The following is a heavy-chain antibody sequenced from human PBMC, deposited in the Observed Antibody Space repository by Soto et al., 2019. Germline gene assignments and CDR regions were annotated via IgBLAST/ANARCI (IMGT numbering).Heavy chain of an antibody. CDR1: GFSLNNARMG. CDR2: ILSNDET. D-gene: IGHD1-26*01. Sequence: QVTLKESGPVLVKPTESLTLTCTVSGFSLNNARMGVTWIRQPPGKALEWLAHILSNDETSYSTSLKSRLSVSKATSKSQVVPSMTNMDPVDSSTSPCARINLALGAGVRSTDYSGQGAPVTVSS. V-gene: IGHV2-26*01. J-gene: IGHJ4*02. CDR3: ARINLALGAGVRSTDY.